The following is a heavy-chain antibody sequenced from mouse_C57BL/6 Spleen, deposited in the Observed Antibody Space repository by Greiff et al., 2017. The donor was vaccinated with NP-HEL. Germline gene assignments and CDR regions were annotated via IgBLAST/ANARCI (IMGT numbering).Heavy chain of an antibody. D-gene: IGHD1-1*01. CDR3: ARPYYGSSYNWFAY. Sequence: DVHLVESGGGLVKPGGSLKLSCAASGFTFSDYGMHWVRQAPEKGLEWVAYISSGSSTIYYADTVKGRFTISRDNAKNTLFLQMTSLRSEDTAMYYCARPYYGSSYNWFAYWGQGTLVTVSA. V-gene: IGHV5-17*01. J-gene: IGHJ3*01. CDR1: GFTFSDYG. CDR2: ISSGSSTI.